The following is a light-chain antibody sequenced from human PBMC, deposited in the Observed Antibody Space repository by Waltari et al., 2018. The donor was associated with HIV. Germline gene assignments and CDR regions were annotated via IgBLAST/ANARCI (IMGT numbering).Light chain of an antibody. J-gene: IGLJ1*01. Sequence: GSPGQSISLSCSGTSSDIGTYDLVSWFQQFPVKAPKLIIYEVAARPSGVSARFSGSKSGNTASLTISGLQAEDEADYYCFAYAGNGAYDFGTGTKVTVL. CDR1: SSDIGTYDL. V-gene: IGLV2-23*02. CDR2: EVA. CDR3: FAYAGNGAYD.